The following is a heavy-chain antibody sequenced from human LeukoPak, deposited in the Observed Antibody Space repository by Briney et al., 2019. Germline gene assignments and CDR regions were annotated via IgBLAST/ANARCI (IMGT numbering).Heavy chain of an antibody. D-gene: IGHD2-15*01. V-gene: IGHV3-48*01. CDR1: GFIISGVC. CDR3: VRDNPRCCGVVPANIDDY. J-gene: IGHJ4*02. Sequence: GGSLRPSCAAFGFIISGVCMDWVRPAPGEGLEGVAYIRCDSGIKKYGNSGRGRFTISKDNAKNSLYLQMDSLRAEDTAVYYCVRDNPRCCGVVPANIDDYWGQGTLLTVSS. CDR2: IRCDSGIK.